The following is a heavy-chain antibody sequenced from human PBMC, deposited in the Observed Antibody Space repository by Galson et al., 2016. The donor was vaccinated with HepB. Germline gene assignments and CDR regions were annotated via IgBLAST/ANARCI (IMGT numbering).Heavy chain of an antibody. CDR3: VRTGVTQLGDAFDV. V-gene: IGHV3-30*03. J-gene: IGHJ3*01. Sequence: SLRLSCAASGFTFRNYGMHWVRQAPGKGLEWVAVISYDGSTTFSSNSVNGRFILSRDNSKNTLFLRVTTLRPEDTAMYFCVRTGVTQLGDAFDVWGQGALVTVSA. CDR1: GFTFRNYG. CDR2: ISYDGSTT. D-gene: IGHD1-1*01.